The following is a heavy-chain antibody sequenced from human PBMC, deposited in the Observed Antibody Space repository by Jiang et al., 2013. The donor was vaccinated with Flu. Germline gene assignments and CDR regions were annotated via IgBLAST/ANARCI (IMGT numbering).Heavy chain of an antibody. CDR2: INPSGGST. CDR3: ARGYGDFDY. J-gene: IGHJ4*02. V-gene: IGHV1-46*03. Sequence: SGAEVKKPGASVKVSCKASGYIFTSYHIHWVRQAPGQGLEWMGIINPSGGSTNYAQKFQGRVTMTRDTSTSTVYMELSSLRSEDTAVYYCARGYGDFDYWGQGTLVTVSP. D-gene: IGHD1-14*01. CDR1: GYIFTSYH.